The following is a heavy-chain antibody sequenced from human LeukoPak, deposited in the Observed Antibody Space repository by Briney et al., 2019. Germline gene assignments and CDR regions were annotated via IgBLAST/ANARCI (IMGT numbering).Heavy chain of an antibody. CDR2: IGTAGDT. CDR3: ARGSYGSGSYYNRPYDY. D-gene: IGHD3-10*01. Sequence: GGSLRLSCAASGFTFSSYDMHWVRQATGKGLEWVSAIGTAGDTYYPGSVKGRFTISRENAKSSLYLQMNSLRAGDTAVYYCARGSYGSGSYYNRPYDYWGQGTLVTVSS. J-gene: IGHJ4*02. CDR1: GFTFSSYD. V-gene: IGHV3-13*01.